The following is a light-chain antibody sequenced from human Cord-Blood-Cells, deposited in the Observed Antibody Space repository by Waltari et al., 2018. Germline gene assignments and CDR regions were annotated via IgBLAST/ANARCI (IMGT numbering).Light chain of an antibody. CDR1: QSVLYSSNNKNY. Sequence: DIVMTQSLASLLVSLGESTSINSKSSQSVLYSSNNKNYLAWYQQKPGQPPKLLIYWAATRESGVPDRFSGSGSGTDFTLTISSLQAEDVAVYYCQQYYSTPLTFGGGTKVEIK. CDR3: QQYYSTPLT. CDR2: WAA. J-gene: IGKJ4*01. V-gene: IGKV4-1*01.